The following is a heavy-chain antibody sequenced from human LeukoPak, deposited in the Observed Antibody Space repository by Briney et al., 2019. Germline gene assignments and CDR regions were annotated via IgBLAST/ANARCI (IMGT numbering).Heavy chain of an antibody. J-gene: IGHJ4*02. V-gene: IGHV3-30*04. Sequence: GGSLRLSCAASGFTFSGSAMHWVRQAPGKGLEWVAVISYDGSNKYYADSVKGRFTISRDNSKNTLYLQMNSLRAEDTAVYYCARETEDRYCSSTSCYGPNFDYWGQGTLVTVSS. CDR1: GFTFSGSA. D-gene: IGHD2-2*01. CDR3: ARETEDRYCSSTSCYGPNFDY. CDR2: ISYDGSNK.